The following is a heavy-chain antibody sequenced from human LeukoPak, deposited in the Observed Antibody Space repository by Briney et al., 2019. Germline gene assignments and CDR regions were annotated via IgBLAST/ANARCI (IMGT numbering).Heavy chain of an antibody. V-gene: IGHV1-18*01. Sequence: ASVKVYCKASGYTCTSYGISWVRQAPGQGLEWMGWISAYNGNTNYAQKLQGRVTMTTDTSTSTAYMELRSLRSDDTAVYYCARDRGERWLQLHLAYWGQGTLVTVSS. CDR3: ARDRGERWLQLHLAY. J-gene: IGHJ4*02. D-gene: IGHD5-24*01. CDR2: ISAYNGNT. CDR1: GYTCTSYG.